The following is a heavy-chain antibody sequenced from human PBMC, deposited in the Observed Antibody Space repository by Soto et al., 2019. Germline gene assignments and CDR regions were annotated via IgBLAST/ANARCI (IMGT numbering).Heavy chain of an antibody. CDR3: ARVGILTGYPYYYGMDV. CDR1: GYTFTSYY. CDR2: INPSGGST. J-gene: IGHJ6*02. V-gene: IGHV1-46*01. D-gene: IGHD3-9*01. Sequence: ASVKVSCKASGYTFTSYYMHWVRQAPGQGLEWMGIINPSGGSTSYAQKFQGRVTMTRDTSTSTVYMELSSLRSEDTAVYYRARVGILTGYPYYYGMDVWGQGTTVTVSS.